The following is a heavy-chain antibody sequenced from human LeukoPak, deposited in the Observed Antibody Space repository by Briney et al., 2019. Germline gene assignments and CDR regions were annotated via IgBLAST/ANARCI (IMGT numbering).Heavy chain of an antibody. CDR3: VRRGSNYPYYMDV. V-gene: IGHV3-23*01. CDR2: ISASGRNT. Sequence: PEGSLRLSCAASGFTFSSYAMSWVRQAPGKGLEWVSVISASGRNTYYSESAKGQFTISRDNSKNTLYLQMSSLRAEDTAVYYCVRRGSNYPYYMDVWGKGTTATVSS. CDR1: GFTFSSYA. J-gene: IGHJ6*03.